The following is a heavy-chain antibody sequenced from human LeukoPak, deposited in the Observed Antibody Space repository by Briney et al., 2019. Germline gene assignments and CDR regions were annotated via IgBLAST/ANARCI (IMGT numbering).Heavy chain of an antibody. J-gene: IGHJ5*02. CDR1: GFTFSSYG. CDR3: ARDGMEDIAVAGILLAENWFDP. D-gene: IGHD6-19*01. Sequence: PGGSLRLSCAASGFTFSSYGMHWVRQAPGKGLEWVSSISSSSSYIYYADSVKGRFTISRDNAKNSLYLQMNSLRAEDTAVYYCARDGMEDIAVAGILLAENWFDPWGQGTLVTVSS. V-gene: IGHV3-21*01. CDR2: ISSSSSYI.